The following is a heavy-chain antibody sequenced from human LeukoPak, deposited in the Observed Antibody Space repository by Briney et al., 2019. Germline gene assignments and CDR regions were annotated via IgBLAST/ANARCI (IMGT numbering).Heavy chain of an antibody. Sequence: GGSLRLSCAASGFTFNIYSMNWVRQAPGKGLEWVSLISWDGGYRYYADSVKGRFTISRDNSKNSLYLQMNSLRTEDTALYYCTKEAVTTPAYDYWGQGTLVTVSS. CDR1: GFTFNIYS. CDR3: TKEAVTTPAYDY. J-gene: IGHJ4*02. CDR2: ISWDGGYR. V-gene: IGHV3-43*01. D-gene: IGHD4-11*01.